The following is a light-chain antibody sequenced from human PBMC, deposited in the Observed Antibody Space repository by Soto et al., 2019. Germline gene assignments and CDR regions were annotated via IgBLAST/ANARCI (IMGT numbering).Light chain of an antibody. CDR3: QQYGSSPYT. V-gene: IGKV3-20*01. CDR2: GAS. Sequence: EIVLTQSPGTLSLSPGERATLSCRASQSVTSSYLAWYQKKPGQAPRLLIYGASNRANGIPDRFSGSGSGTDFTLTISNLEPEDFSVYYCQQYGSSPYTFGQGTKLEIK. J-gene: IGKJ2*01. CDR1: QSVTSSY.